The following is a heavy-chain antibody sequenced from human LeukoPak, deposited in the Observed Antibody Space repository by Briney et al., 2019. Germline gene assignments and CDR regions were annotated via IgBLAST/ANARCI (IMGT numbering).Heavy chain of an antibody. D-gene: IGHD1-26*01. CDR2: IYYSGST. J-gene: IGHJ3*02. Sequence: SETLSLTCAVSGYSISSSNWWGWIRQPPGKGLEWIGYIYYSGSTYYNPSLKSRVTMSVDTSKNRFSLKLSSVTAVDTAVYYCARVLSYRPYDAFDIWGQGTMVTVSS. CDR3: ARVLSYRPYDAFDI. CDR1: GYSISSSNW. V-gene: IGHV4-28*03.